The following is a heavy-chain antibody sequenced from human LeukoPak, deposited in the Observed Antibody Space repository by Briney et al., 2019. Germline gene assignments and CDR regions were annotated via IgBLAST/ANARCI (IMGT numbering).Heavy chain of an antibody. CDR3: ARDLDWLLFDS. CDR2: VKYDGSTT. Sequence: GGSLRLSCAASGFTFSAYWMHWVRQAPGKGLVWVSRVKYDGSTTTYADSVKGRFTISRDNAKNILYLQMNSLRVEDTAVYYCARDLDWLLFDSWGQGTLVTVSS. CDR1: GFTFSAYW. V-gene: IGHV3-74*01. D-gene: IGHD3-9*01. J-gene: IGHJ4*02.